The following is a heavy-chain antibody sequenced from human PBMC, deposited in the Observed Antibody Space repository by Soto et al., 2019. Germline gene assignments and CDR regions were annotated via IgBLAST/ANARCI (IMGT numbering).Heavy chain of an antibody. D-gene: IGHD6-19*01. CDR2: INQDGSAK. V-gene: IGHV3-7*04. Sequence: EVQLVESGGGLVQPGGSLRLSCAASGFTFSSYWMSWVRQAPGKGLEWVANINQDGSAKYYVDSVKGRFTISRDNAKNSLYLQMNSLRAEDSAVYYCARDGSGWYSAYYYGMDVWRKGTTVTVSS. CDR3: ARDGSGWYSAYYYGMDV. J-gene: IGHJ6*04. CDR1: GFTFSSYW.